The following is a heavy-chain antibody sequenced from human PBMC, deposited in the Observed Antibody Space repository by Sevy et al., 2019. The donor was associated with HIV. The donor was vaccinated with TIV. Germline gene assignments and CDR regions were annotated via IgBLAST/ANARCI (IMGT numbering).Heavy chain of an antibody. J-gene: IGHJ6*02. D-gene: IGHD3-22*01. CDR2: ISGGGGNT. Sequence: GGSLRLSCAASGFTFRNYAMHWVRQAPGKGLEYVSAISGGGGNTYYGTSVKGRFTVSRDNAKNTLYLQMGSLRAEDMAVYFCARKYHDTSGYPRYSMDVWGQGTTVTVSS. V-gene: IGHV3-64*01. CDR3: ARKYHDTSGYPRYSMDV. CDR1: GFTFRNYA.